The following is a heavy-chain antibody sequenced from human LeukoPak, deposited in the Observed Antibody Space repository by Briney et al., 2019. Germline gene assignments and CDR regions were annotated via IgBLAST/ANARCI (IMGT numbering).Heavy chain of an antibody. Sequence: SETLSLTCTVSGGSISSYYWNWIRLPPGKGLEWIGYIYSSGSTIYNPSLTSRVTISIDTSRNQFSLRLSSVTAADTAVYYCARDHCSGGSCYPGWFDPWGQGTLVTVSS. J-gene: IGHJ5*02. D-gene: IGHD2-15*01. V-gene: IGHV4-59*01. CDR2: IYSSGST. CDR3: ARDHCSGGSCYPGWFDP. CDR1: GGSISSYY.